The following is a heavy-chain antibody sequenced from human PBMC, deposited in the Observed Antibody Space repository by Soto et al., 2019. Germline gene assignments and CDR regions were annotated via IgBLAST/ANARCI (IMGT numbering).Heavy chain of an antibody. Sequence: QVRRQEWGPGLVKPSQTLSLKCSVSGGSITTGGRYWSWIRQLPGKGMEWIGDIYYSGNTYDNASLKSRVTISVEAAKNQFSLKLSSVTAADTALYYCAQALVFTGGDGFDIWGQGRLVTVSS. V-gene: IGHV4-31*02. CDR1: GGSITTGGRY. D-gene: IGHD1-1*01. J-gene: IGHJ3*02. CDR3: AQALVFTGGDGFDI. CDR2: IYYSGNT.